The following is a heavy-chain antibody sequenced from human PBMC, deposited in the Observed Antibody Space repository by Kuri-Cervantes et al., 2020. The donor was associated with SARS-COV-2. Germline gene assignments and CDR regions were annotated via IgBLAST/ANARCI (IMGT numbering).Heavy chain of an antibody. CDR2: ISSSSSYI. D-gene: IGHD6-6*01. CDR3: ARSPYSSSLIDY. Sequence: GESLKISCAASGFSFSNYDMSWIRQVPGKGLEWVSPISSSSSYIYYADSVKGRFTISRDNAKNSLYLQMNSLRAEDTAVYYCARSPYSSSLIDYWGQGTLVTVSS. J-gene: IGHJ4*02. CDR1: GFSFSNYD. V-gene: IGHV3-21*01.